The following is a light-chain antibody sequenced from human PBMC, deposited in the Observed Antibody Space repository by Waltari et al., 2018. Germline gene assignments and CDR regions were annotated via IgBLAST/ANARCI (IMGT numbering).Light chain of an antibody. CDR3: QQFSGFPWT. CDR1: QGIRSD. V-gene: IGKV1-9*01. CDR2: AAS. Sequence: IQLAQSPSSLSASVGDRVTITCRASQGIRSDLAWYQQKPGQVPKLLIYAASTLQSGVPSRFGGSGSGTDFRLTISRLQPEDFATYYCQQFSGFPWTFGQGTKVGIK. J-gene: IGKJ1*01.